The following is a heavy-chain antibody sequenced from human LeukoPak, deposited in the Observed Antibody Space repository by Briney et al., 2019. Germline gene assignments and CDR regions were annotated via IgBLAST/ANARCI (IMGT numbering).Heavy chain of an antibody. V-gene: IGHV4-38-2*02. J-gene: IGHJ4*02. D-gene: IGHD2-15*01. CDR3: ARVVGATSIDY. CDR1: GSSISSDYY. Sequence: SETLSLTCSVSGSSISSDYYWGWVRQPPGKGLEWIGSIKHRGRSYYNQSLKSRVTISVDTSKNQASLQLSSVTAADTAVYYCARVVGATSIDYWGQGILVTVSS. CDR2: IKHRGRS.